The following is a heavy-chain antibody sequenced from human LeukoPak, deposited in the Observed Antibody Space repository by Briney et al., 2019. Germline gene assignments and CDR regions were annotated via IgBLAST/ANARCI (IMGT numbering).Heavy chain of an antibody. CDR3: ARGGCSSTSCYENSEYFGL. D-gene: IGHD2-2*01. Sequence: HTGGSLRLSCTASGFTFGAYAMNWVRQAPGKGLEWVSYISSSGSTIYYADSVKGRFTISRDNAKNSLYLQMNSLRAEDTAVYYCARGGCSSTSCYENSEYFGLWGRGTLVTVSS. V-gene: IGHV3-48*03. CDR1: GFTFGAYA. J-gene: IGHJ2*01. CDR2: ISSSGSTI.